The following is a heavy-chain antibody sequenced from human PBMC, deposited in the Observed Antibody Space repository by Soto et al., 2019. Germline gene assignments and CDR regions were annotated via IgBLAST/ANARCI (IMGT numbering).Heavy chain of an antibody. CDR1: GYAFATYG. CDR3: ARGARPTTDSAGAYTPFDY. Sequence: QVQLVQSGAEVKKPGASVRVSCKASGYAFATYGSTWMRQAPGQGLELMGLINPDKGGTDYAPNLHGRVTTTTDASTITVYMELRSLTPDDTAVSYCARGARPTTDSAGAYTPFDYWCQGTLVSGTS. CDR2: INPDKGGT. D-gene: IGHD1-7*01. J-gene: IGHJ4*02. V-gene: IGHV1-18*01.